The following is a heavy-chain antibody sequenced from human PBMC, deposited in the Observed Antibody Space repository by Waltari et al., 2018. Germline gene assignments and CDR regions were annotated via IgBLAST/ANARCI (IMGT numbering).Heavy chain of an antibody. CDR2: INHSGIT. Sequence: QVQLQQWGAGLLKPSETLAITCAVYGGSFRGYYWSWIRQPPGKGLAWIGEINHSGITTSNPSLTSRVTISVATSTNQFSLKLSSVTAADTAVYYCARGRYCSSTSCYKTLRAEYFQHWGQGTLVTVSS. CDR1: GGSFRGYY. D-gene: IGHD2-2*02. CDR3: ARGRYCSSTSCYKTLRAEYFQH. J-gene: IGHJ1*01. V-gene: IGHV4-34*01.